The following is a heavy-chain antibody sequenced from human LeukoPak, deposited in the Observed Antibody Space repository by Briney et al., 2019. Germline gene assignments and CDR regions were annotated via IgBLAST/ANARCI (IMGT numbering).Heavy chain of an antibody. V-gene: IGHV3-74*01. Sequence: GGSLRLSCAASGFTYSRYWMHRVRQVPGKGLVWVARIKGDESYTFYADSVKGRFTISRDNAKNTLYLQMNSLRAEDTAVYYCASQADSAYGDYNWGQGTLVTVSS. D-gene: IGHD4-17*01. CDR2: IKGDESYT. CDR1: GFTYSRYW. J-gene: IGHJ4*02. CDR3: ASQADSAYGDYN.